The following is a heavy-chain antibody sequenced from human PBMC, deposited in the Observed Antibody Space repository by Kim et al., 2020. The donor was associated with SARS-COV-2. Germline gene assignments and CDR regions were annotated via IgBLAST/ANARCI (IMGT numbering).Heavy chain of an antibody. D-gene: IGHD5-18*01. Sequence: SGPTLVKPTQTLTLTCTFSGFSLSTSGVGVGWIRQPPGKALEWLALIYWDDDKRYSPSLKSRLTITKDTSKNQVVLTMTNMDPVDTATYYCAHSRIQLWPQIPNWFDPWGQGTLVTVSS. J-gene: IGHJ5*02. V-gene: IGHV2-5*02. CDR3: AHSRIQLWPQIPNWFDP. CDR1: GFSLSTSGVG. CDR2: IYWDDDK.